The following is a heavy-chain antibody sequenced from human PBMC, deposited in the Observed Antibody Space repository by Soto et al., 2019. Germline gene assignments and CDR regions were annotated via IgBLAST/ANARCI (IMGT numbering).Heavy chain of an antibody. V-gene: IGHV3-23*01. CDR2: ISFNGGNT. CDR1: GFPFSISA. J-gene: IGHJ4*02. D-gene: IGHD3-22*01. Sequence: GGSLRLSCAASGFPFSISAMRWVRQAPGKGLEWVLAISFNGGNTYYADSVKGRFTISRDNSKNTLYLQMNSLRAADTAAYYCAREGWYYDSSALRRTHYFDYWGQGTLVTVSS. CDR3: AREGWYYDSSALRRTHYFDY.